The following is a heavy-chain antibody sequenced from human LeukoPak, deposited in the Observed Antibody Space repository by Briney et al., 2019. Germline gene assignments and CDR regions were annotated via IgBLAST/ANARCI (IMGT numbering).Heavy chain of an antibody. Sequence: GGSLRLSCAASGFTFSSYAMRWVRQAPGKGLEYVSTISAGGGSTFYADSMKGRSAISRDNSRNTVYLQMNSLRVEDTAVYYCARGGGLLWLGESPNCFDTWGRGTLVTVSS. CDR1: GFTFSSYA. J-gene: IGHJ5*02. CDR3: ARGGGLLWLGESPNCFDT. V-gene: IGHV3-23*01. CDR2: ISAGGGST. D-gene: IGHD3-10*01.